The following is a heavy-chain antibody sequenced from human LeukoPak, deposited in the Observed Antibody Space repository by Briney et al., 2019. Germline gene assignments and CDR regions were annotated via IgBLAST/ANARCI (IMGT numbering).Heavy chain of an antibody. CDR3: ARDPYSGNYGNYYYYYMDV. V-gene: IGHV3-21*01. CDR2: ITSSGTYI. D-gene: IGHD1-26*01. J-gene: IGHJ6*03. Sequence: GGSLRLSCATSGFTFNNYNMNWVRQAPGRALEWVSSITSSGTYIFYADSVKGRFTISRDNAKNSLYLQMNSLGPEDTAVYYCARDPYSGNYGNYYYYYMDVWGKGTAVTISS. CDR1: GFTFNNYN.